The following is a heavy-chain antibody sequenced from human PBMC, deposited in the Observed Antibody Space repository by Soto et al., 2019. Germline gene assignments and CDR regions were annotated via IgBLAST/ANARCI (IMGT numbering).Heavy chain of an antibody. CDR3: ACDLMPFSSGWVHYFDY. CDR2: IIPIFGTA. CDR1: GGTFSSYA. V-gene: IGHV1-69*13. D-gene: IGHD6-19*01. J-gene: IGHJ4*02. Sequence: ASVKVSCKASGGTFSSYAISWVRQAPGQGLEWMGGIIPIFGTADYAQKFQGRVTITADESTSTAYMELSSLRSEDTAVYYCACDLMPFSSGWVHYFDYWGQGTLVTVSS.